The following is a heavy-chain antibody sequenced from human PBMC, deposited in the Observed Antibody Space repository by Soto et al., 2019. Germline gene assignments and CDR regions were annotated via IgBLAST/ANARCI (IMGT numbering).Heavy chain of an antibody. Sequence: QVQLQESGPGLVKPSETLSLTCTVSGGSISSYYWSWIRQPPGKGLEWIGYIYYSGSTNYNPSLRSRVTIPVDASNIHNSLTLSSGSATDTAVYYGARPTAAVDYWGQGTLVTVSS. J-gene: IGHJ4*02. CDR3: ARPTAAVDY. D-gene: IGHD6-13*01. V-gene: IGHV4-59*08. CDR1: GGSISSYY. CDR2: IYYSGST.